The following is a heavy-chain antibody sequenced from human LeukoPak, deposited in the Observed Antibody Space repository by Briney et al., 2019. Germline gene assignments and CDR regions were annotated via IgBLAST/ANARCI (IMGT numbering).Heavy chain of an antibody. CDR2: INPNSGGT. CDR3: ARGSDGYPHFFDY. J-gene: IGHJ4*02. Sequence: ASVKVSCKASGYTFTGYYMHWVRQAPGQGLEWMGWINPNSGGTNYEQKSQGRVTMTRDTSISTAYIELSRLRSDDTAVYYCARGSDGYPHFFDYWGQGTLVTVSS. D-gene: IGHD2-21*01. V-gene: IGHV1-2*02. CDR1: GYTFTGYY.